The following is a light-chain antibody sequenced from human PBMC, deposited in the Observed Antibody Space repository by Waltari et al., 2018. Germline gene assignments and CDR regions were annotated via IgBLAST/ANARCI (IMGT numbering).Light chain of an antibody. CDR1: DSNIGTNF. V-gene: IGLV1-51*02. Sequence: QSLLPQPPSLSAPPGQKVTIPCSGCDSNIGTNFVSCHQQVPGSAPKNLIFEDEKRPSGMPARFSGSKYATSATLAITGLQPGDEADFYCGTWDTSLSPHVIFGGGTRLTVL. CDR3: GTWDTSLSPHVI. J-gene: IGLJ2*01. CDR2: EDE.